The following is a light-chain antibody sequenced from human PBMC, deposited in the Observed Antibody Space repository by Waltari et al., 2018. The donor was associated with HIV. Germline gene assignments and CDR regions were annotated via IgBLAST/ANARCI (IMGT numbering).Light chain of an antibody. CDR3: AAWDGSLNGHVV. CDR2: SNN. V-gene: IGLV1-44*01. CDR1: SSNIGSNT. J-gene: IGLJ2*01. Sequence: QSVLTQPPSASGTPGQRVTISCSGSSSNIGSNTVNWYQQLPGTAPKLLIYSNNQRPSGVPDRFSGSKSGTSASVAISGLQSEDEADYYCAAWDGSLNGHVVFGGGTKLTVL.